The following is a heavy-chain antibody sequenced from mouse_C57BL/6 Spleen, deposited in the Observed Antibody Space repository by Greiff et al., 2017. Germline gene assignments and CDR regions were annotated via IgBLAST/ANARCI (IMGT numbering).Heavy chain of an antibody. D-gene: IGHD2-3*01. CDR3: ALPYEGYSLDY. CDR1: GYSFTSYW. J-gene: IGHJ2*01. CDR2: ICPSDSET. V-gene: IGHV1-61*01. Sequence: QVQLQQPGAELVRPGPSVKLSCKASGYSFTSYWLDWVQQWPGQGLEWIGNICPSDSETHYNQKFKEKATLTVDKSSSTAYMQLNSLTSEDSAVYYCALPYEGYSLDYWGQGTTLTVSS.